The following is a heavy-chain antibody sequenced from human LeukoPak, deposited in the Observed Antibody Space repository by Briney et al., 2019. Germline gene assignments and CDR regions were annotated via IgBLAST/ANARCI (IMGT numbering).Heavy chain of an antibody. V-gene: IGHV3-53*01. CDR1: GFTVSSNY. Sequence: PGGSLRLSCAASGFTVSSNYMSWVRQAPGKGLEWVSVIYSGGSTYYADSVKGRFTISRDNSKNTLYLQMNSLRAEDTAVYYCARDSPDTAIDYWGQGTLVTVS. CDR2: IYSGGST. CDR3: ARDSPDTAIDY. J-gene: IGHJ4*02. D-gene: IGHD5-18*01.